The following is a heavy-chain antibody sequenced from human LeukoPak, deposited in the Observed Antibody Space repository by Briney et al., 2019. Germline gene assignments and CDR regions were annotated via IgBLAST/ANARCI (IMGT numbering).Heavy chain of an antibody. J-gene: IGHJ2*01. CDR1: GGSISSGSYY. Sequence: SETLSLTCTVSGGSISSGSYYWSWIRQPAVKGLEWIGRIYTSGSTNYNPSLKSRVTISVDTSKNQFSLKLSSVTAADTAVYYCARGSGRYWYFDLWGRGTLVTVSS. V-gene: IGHV4-61*02. D-gene: IGHD1-14*01. CDR2: IYTSGST. CDR3: ARGSGRYWYFDL.